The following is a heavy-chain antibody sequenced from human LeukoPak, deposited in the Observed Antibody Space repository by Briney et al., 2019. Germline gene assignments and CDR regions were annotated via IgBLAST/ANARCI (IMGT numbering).Heavy chain of an antibody. V-gene: IGHV4-38-2*01. CDR3: ARSTVTTPWYFDY. Sequence: SETLSLTCAVSGYSISSGYYWGWIRQPPGEGLEWIAIIYPSGSTYYNPSLKSRVTISVDTSKNQFSLKMTSVTAADTAVYYCARSTVTTPWYFDYWGQGTLVTVSS. CDR1: GYSISSGYY. CDR2: IYPSGST. J-gene: IGHJ4*02. D-gene: IGHD4-11*01.